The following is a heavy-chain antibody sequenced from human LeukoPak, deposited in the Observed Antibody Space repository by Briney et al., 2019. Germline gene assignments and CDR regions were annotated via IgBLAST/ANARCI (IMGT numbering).Heavy chain of an antibody. Sequence: PGGPLRLSCAASGFTFSSYAMSWVRQAPGKGLEWVSAISGSGGSTYYADSVKGRFTISRDNSKNTLYLQMNSLRAEDTAVYYCAKDREYQLPAYYFDYWGQGTLVTVSS. CDR1: GFTFSSYA. CDR2: ISGSGGST. D-gene: IGHD2-2*01. J-gene: IGHJ4*02. CDR3: AKDREYQLPAYYFDY. V-gene: IGHV3-23*01.